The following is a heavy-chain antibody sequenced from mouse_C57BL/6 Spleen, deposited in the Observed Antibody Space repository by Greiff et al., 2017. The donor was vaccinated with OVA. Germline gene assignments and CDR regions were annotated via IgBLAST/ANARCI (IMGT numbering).Heavy chain of an antibody. Sequence: QVQLQQSGAELVMPGASVKLSCKASGYTFTSYWMHWVKQRPGQGLEWIGEIDPSDSYTNYNQKFKGKSTLTVDKSSSTAYMQLSSLTSEDSAVYYCARRDYEAWFAYWGQGTLVTVSA. CDR1: GYTFTSYW. CDR3: ARRDYEAWFAY. CDR2: IDPSDSYT. J-gene: IGHJ3*01. V-gene: IGHV1-69*01. D-gene: IGHD2-4*01.